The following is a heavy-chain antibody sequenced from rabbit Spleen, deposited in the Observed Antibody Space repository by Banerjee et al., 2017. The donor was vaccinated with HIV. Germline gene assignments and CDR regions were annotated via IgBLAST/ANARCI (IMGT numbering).Heavy chain of an antibody. Sequence: QLVESGGGLVQPGGSLKLSCKASGFDFSRYYMSWVRQAPGKGLEWIGDIDPIFGIAVYASWVNGRFPISSHNAQNTLYLQLNSLTAADTATYFCVREVAGKFNLWGLGTLVTVS. J-gene: IGHJ4*01. CDR1: GFDFSRYY. D-gene: IGHD4-1*01. CDR2: IDPIFGIA. V-gene: IGHV1S7*01. CDR3: VREVAGKFNL.